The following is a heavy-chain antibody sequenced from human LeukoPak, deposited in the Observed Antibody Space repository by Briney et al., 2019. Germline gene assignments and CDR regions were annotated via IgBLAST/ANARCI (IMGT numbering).Heavy chain of an antibody. CDR1: GGSISSYY. J-gene: IGHJ3*01. V-gene: IGHV4-59*08. CDR2: IYYSGST. CDR3: ARGLGGSYGAWYAFDF. D-gene: IGHD5-18*01. Sequence: SETLSLTCTVSGGSISSYYWSWIRQPPGKRLEWIGYIYYSGSTNHNPSLKSRVTISVDTSKNHFSLKLSSVTAADTAVYYCARGLGGSYGAWYAFDFWGQGTMVTVSS.